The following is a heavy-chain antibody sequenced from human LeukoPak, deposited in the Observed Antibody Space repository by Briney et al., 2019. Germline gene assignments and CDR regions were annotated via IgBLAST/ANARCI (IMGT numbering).Heavy chain of an antibody. Sequence: GESLKISCKGSGYSSTSYWIGWVRQMPGKGLEWMGIIYPGDSDTRYSPSFQGQVTISADKSISTAYLQWSSLKASDTAMYYCARHRYTAMVPYYGMDVWGQGTTVTVSS. CDR3: ARHRYTAMVPYYGMDV. CDR1: GYSSTSYW. J-gene: IGHJ6*02. V-gene: IGHV5-51*01. CDR2: IYPGDSDT. D-gene: IGHD5-18*01.